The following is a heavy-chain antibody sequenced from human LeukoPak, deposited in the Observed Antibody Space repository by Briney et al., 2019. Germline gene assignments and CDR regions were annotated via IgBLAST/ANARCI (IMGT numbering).Heavy chain of an antibody. V-gene: IGHV4-30-4*08. CDR2: IYYSGST. CDR1: GGSISSGDYY. J-gene: IGHJ5*01. Sequence: SETLSLTCTVCGGSISSGDYYWSWIRQPPGKGLQWIGYIYYSGSTYYNPSLKSRVTISVDTSKNQFSLKLSSVTAADTAVYYCARRYRYCSITSCSDSWGQGTLVTVSS. D-gene: IGHD2-2*01. CDR3: ARRYRYCSITSCSDS.